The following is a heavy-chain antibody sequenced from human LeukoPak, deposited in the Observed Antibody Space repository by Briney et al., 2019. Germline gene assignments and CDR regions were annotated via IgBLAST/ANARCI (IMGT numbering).Heavy chain of an antibody. V-gene: IGHV1-69*04. J-gene: IGHJ6*02. CDR3: ARGSPVAGPSSTPRYYYYGMDV. Sequence: GASVKVSCKAPGGTFSSYAISWVRQAPGQGLEWMGRIIPILGIANYAQKFQGRVTITADKSTSTAYMELSSLRSEDTAVYYCARGSPVAGPSSTPRYYYYGMDVWGQGTTVTVS. CDR1: GGTFSSYA. D-gene: IGHD6-19*01. CDR2: IIPILGIA.